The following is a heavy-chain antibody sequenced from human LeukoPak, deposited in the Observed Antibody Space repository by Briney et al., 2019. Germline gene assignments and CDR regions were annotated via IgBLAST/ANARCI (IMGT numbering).Heavy chain of an antibody. J-gene: IGHJ4*02. V-gene: IGHV3-49*04. CDR2: IRSKAYGATT. Sequence: GGSLRLSCTASGFTFGDYAMSWVRQSPGKGLEWVGFIRSKAYGATTEYAASVKGRFTISRDDSKSIAYLQMNSLKTEDTAVYYCTRGYYYLYWGQGTLVTVSS. D-gene: IGHD3-10*01. CDR3: TRGYYYLY. CDR1: GFTFGDYA.